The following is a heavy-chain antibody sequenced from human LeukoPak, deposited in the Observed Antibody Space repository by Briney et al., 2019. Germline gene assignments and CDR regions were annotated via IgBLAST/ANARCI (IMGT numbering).Heavy chain of an antibody. CDR3: ARGAAAFDY. V-gene: IGHV3-48*02. CDR1: GFTFSAYI. Sequence: GGSLRLSCAASGFTFSAYIMNWVRQAPGKGLEWVSYISSGSSSTIYYADSVKGRFTISRDNAKNSLYLQMNSLRDEDTAVFYCARGAAAFDYWGQGTLVTVSS. D-gene: IGHD6-13*01. J-gene: IGHJ4*02. CDR2: ISSGSSSTI.